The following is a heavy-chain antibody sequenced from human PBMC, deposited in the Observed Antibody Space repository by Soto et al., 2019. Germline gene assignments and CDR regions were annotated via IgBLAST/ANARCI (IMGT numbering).Heavy chain of an antibody. Sequence: SQTLSLTCAISGDSVSGDSVVWNWIRQSPSRGLEWLGRTYYRSKWYNDYAVSVQSRITINPDTSRNQFSLQLNFVTPEDTAVYYXARDSAMVRGVPNPFDYWGRGTLVTVSS. CDR2: TYYRSKWYN. CDR1: GDSVSGDSVV. CDR3: ARDSAMVRGVPNPFDY. D-gene: IGHD3-10*01. V-gene: IGHV6-1*01. J-gene: IGHJ4*02.